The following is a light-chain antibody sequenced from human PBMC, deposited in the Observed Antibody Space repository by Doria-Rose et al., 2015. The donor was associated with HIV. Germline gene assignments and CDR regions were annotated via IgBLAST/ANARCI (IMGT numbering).Light chain of an antibody. J-gene: IGKJ1*01. V-gene: IGKV3-20*01. CDR3: HQYGNSWT. CDR1: QSFSSTY. CDR2: DGS. Sequence: LTQSPGTLSLSPGERATLSCRASQSFSSTYLAWYQQKPGQAPSLLIYDGSTRATGIPDRFSASGSGTDFTLTINRLEPEDFALYHCHQYGNSWTFGQGTKVE.